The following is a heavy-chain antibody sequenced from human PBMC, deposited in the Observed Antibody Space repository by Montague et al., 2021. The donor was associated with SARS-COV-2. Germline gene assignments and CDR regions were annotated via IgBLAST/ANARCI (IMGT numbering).Heavy chain of an antibody. CDR3: ARRGYSYYYYGMDV. CDR1: GGSFSGYY. D-gene: IGHD5-24*01. J-gene: IGHJ6*02. V-gene: IGHV4-34*01. Sequence: SETLSLTCAVYGGSFSGYYWSWIRQPPGKGLEWMGEINHSGSTNYNPSLKSRVTISVDTSKNQFSLKLSSVTAADTAVYYCARRGYSYYYYGMDVWGQGTTVTVSS. CDR2: INHSGST.